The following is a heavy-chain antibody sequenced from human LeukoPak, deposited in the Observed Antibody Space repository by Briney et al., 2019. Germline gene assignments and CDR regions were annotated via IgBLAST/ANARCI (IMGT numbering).Heavy chain of an antibody. Sequence: GGSLRLSCVASGFTFGKYWMSWVRQAPGKGLEWVANIKLDGSEKNYVDSVKGRFTISRDNTKNSLYLQMDSLRAEDTAVFYCARDQYDTWSRRGNFDSWGQGTLVIVSS. CDR3: ARDQYDTWSRRGNFDS. CDR1: GFTFGKYW. CDR2: IKLDGSEK. J-gene: IGHJ4*02. V-gene: IGHV3-7*03. D-gene: IGHD3-3*01.